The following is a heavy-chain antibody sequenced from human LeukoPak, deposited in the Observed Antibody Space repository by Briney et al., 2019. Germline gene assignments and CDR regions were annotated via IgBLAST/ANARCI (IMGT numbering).Heavy chain of an antibody. Sequence: ASVKVSCKASGYIFTSYGISWVRQAPGQGLEWVGWINPRTGGTNYAQKFQGRVTLSRDTSISTAYLELRSLRSDDTALYYCAKDHYYENRHVDFWGPGTLVTVSP. CDR1: GYIFTSYG. V-gene: IGHV1-2*02. J-gene: IGHJ4*02. D-gene: IGHD3-22*01. CDR2: INPRTGGT. CDR3: AKDHYYENRHVDF.